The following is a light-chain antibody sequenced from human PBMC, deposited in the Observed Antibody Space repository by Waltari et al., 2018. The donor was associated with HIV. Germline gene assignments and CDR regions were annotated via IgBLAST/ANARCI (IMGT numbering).Light chain of an antibody. CDR1: RSNIGSNF. CDR2: KNN. V-gene: IGLV1-47*01. CDR3: AAWDDNLVGHVV. J-gene: IGLJ2*01. Sequence: QSVLTQPPSASGTAGQRVTISCSGSRSNIGSNFVFWYQQFPGSAPKLLIYKNNQRFSGVPGRFSGSKSGTSASLAISELRSEDEAAYYCAAWDDNLVGHVVFGGGTNLTV.